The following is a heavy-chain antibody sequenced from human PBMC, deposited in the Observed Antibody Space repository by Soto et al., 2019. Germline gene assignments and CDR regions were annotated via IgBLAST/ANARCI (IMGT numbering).Heavy chain of an antibody. D-gene: IGHD4-4*01. V-gene: IGHV5-10-1*01. Sequence: GESLKISCKGSGDSFTSYWISWLRQGPGKGLEWMGRIDPSDSYTNYSPSFQGHVTISADKSISTAYLQWSSLKASDTAMYYCARQRVVELATVYGMDVWCQGTTVTVSS. CDR3: ARQRVVELATVYGMDV. CDR1: GDSFTSYW. CDR2: IDPSDSYT. J-gene: IGHJ6*02.